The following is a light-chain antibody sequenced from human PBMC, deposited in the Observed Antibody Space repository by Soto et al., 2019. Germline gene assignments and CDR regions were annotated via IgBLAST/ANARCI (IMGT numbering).Light chain of an antibody. V-gene: IGKV3-15*01. J-gene: IGKJ1*01. CDR1: QSVSSN. CDR3: QQYNNWPLT. CDR2: GAS. Sequence: EIVMTQSPATLSVSPGERATLSCRASQSVSSNLAWYQQKPGQAPRRLIYGASTRATGIPARFSGSGSGTEFTLTISSLQSEDVAVYYCQQYNNWPLTFGQGTKVEIK.